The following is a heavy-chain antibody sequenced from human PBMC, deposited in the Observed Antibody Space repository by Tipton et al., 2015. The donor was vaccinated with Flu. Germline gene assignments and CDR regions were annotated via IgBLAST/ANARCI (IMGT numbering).Heavy chain of an antibody. V-gene: IGHV4-61*02. Sequence: TLSLTCTVSGGSISSGSYYWSWIRQPAGKGLEWIGRIYTSGSTNYNPSLKSRVTISVDTSKSQFSLKLSSVTAADTAVYYCASRLNGDVDYWGQGTLVTVSS. CDR2: IYTSGST. CDR3: ASRLNGDVDY. D-gene: IGHD4-17*01. J-gene: IGHJ4*02. CDR1: GGSISSGSYY.